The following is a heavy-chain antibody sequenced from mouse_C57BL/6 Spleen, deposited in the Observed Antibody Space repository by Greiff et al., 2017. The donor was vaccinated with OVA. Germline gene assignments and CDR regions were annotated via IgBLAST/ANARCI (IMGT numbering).Heavy chain of an antibody. CDR1: GYTFTGYS. CDR2: FSPGSGST. D-gene: IGHD6-1*01. CDR3: ASGRGY. J-gene: IGHJ2*01. V-gene: IGHV1-9*01. Sequence: QVQLQQSGAELMKPGASVQLSCKASGYTFTGYSIEWVKPRPGHGLEWIGEFSPGSGSTNYNEKFKGKATFTADTSSNTAYMQRSSLTTEDSAIYYCASGRGYWGQGTTLTVSS.